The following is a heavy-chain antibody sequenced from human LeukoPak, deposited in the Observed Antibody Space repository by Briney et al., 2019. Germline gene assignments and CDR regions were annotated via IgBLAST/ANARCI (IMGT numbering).Heavy chain of an antibody. CDR2: INSNGGTI. D-gene: IGHD4-17*01. CDR3: ASQGLLTTDDF. Sequence: PGGSLRLSCTASGFSFSDYYMSWIRQAPGKGPEWLSYINSNGGTIYYADSVKAPFTISRYNPKTSLYLQMNTLRPEDTAVYYCASQGLLTTDDFWGQGTLVTVSS. J-gene: IGHJ4*02. CDR1: GFSFSDYY. V-gene: IGHV3-11*01.